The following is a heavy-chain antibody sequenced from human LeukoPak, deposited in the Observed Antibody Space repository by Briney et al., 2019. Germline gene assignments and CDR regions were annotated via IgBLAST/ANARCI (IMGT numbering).Heavy chain of an antibody. J-gene: IGHJ4*02. CDR1: GFSFSSYS. V-gene: IGHV3-48*04. CDR3: ARMGGLSLTTPLAY. D-gene: IGHD3-22*01. Sequence: GGSLRLSCAASGFSFSSYSMDWVRQAPGKGLEWVSYISAGGSTIYYADSVKGRFTISRDNAKNSLYLQMNSLRAEDTAVYYCARMGGLSLTTPLAYWGQGTLVTVSS. CDR2: ISAGGSTI.